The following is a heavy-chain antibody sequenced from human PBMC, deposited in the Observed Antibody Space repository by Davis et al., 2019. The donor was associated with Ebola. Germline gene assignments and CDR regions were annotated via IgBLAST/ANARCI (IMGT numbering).Heavy chain of an antibody. Sequence: PGGSLRLSCAVSRGSISSHFWSWIRQSPGQGLEWIGSIFYTGSTNSNPSLRSRVTLSVDRPKNQFSLNLTSVTAADTAVYFCARQPRSTRSPEYYHGLDVWGQGTTVVVSS. V-gene: IGHV4-59*11. J-gene: IGHJ6*02. CDR2: IFYTGST. CDR1: RGSISSHF. CDR3: ARQPRSTRSPEYYHGLDV. D-gene: IGHD3-16*01.